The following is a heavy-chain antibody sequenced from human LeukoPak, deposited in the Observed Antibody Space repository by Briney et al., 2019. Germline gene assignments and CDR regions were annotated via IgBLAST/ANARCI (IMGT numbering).Heavy chain of an antibody. J-gene: IGHJ6*02. CDR2: IGGGGTT. Sequence: GGSLRLSCAASGLTFSTYAMRWIRQAPGKGLEWVSSIGGGGTTSYADSVKGRFTISRDLSKITVYLQMNSQRAEDTAVYYCAQDRGARYPFGMDVWGQGTTVTVSS. V-gene: IGHV3-23*01. D-gene: IGHD2-2*01. CDR1: GLTFSTYA. CDR3: AQDRGARYPFGMDV.